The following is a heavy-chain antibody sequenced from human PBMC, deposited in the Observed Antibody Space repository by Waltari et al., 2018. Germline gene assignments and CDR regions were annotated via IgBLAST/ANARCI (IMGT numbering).Heavy chain of an antibody. CDR2: IWYDGSNK. V-gene: IGHV3-33*01. Sequence: QVQLVESGGGVVQPGRSLRLSCAASGFTFSSYGMHWVRQAPGKGREWVAVIWYDGSNKYYADSVKGRFTISRDNSKNTLYLQMNSLRAEDTAVYYCASSITTDAFDIWGQGTMVTVSS. J-gene: IGHJ3*02. D-gene: IGHD3-10*01. CDR1: GFTFSSYG. CDR3: ASSITTDAFDI.